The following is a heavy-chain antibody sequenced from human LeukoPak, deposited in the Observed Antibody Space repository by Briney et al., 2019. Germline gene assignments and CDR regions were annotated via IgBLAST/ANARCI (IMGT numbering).Heavy chain of an antibody. J-gene: IGHJ4*02. V-gene: IGHV4-59*08. D-gene: IGHD6-13*01. CDR3: ARHGGYSSSWYLDY. CDR1: GGSISSYY. Sequence: PSETLSLTCTVSGGSISSYYWSWIRQPPGKGLEWIGYIYYSGSTNYNPSLKSRVTISVDTSKNQFSLKLSSVTAADTAVYYCARHGGYSSSWYLDYWGQGTLVTVSS. CDR2: IYYSGST.